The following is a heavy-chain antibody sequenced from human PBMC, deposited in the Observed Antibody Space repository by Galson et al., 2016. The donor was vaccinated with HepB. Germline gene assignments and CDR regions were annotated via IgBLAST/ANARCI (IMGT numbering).Heavy chain of an antibody. V-gene: IGHV4-34*01. Sequence: SETLSLTCGVSGESFRGYYWTWIRQPPGKGLEWIGEISQIGNSNYNPSLKSRVTFSTDSSKNQFSLKLSSVNDADTAVYYCSRGGFRYRRGANFSYFDYWGQGIRVTVSS. CDR1: GESFRGYY. CDR3: SRGGFRYRRGANFSYFDY. J-gene: IGHJ4*02. D-gene: IGHD1-1*01. CDR2: ISQIGNS.